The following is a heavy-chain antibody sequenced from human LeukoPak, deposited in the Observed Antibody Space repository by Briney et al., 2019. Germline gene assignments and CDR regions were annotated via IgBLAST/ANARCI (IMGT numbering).Heavy chain of an antibody. CDR3: ARWGPIGLVSPDY. V-gene: IGHV3-48*01. Sequence: PGGSLRLSCAASGFTFSSYSMNWVRQAPGKGLEWVSYISSSSSTIYYADSVKGRLTISRDNAKNSLYLQMNSLRAEDTAVYYCARWGPIGLVSPDYWGQGTLVTVSS. D-gene: IGHD6-6*01. CDR2: ISSSSSTI. J-gene: IGHJ4*02. CDR1: GFTFSSYS.